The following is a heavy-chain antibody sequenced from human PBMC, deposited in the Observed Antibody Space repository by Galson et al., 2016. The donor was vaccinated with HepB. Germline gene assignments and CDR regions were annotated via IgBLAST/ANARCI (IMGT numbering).Heavy chain of an antibody. CDR3: AGLRGVLATIYYFDY. D-gene: IGHD5-24*01. J-gene: IGHJ4*02. V-gene: IGHV4-30-2*01. CDR1: GGSISSGGFS. Sequence: TLSLTCAISGGSISSGGFSWSWIRQPPGKGLEYIGYISYTGSTYYNPSLKSRVTISVDKSKNQFSLKVSSVTAADTALYYCAGLRGVLATIYYFDYWGQGTLVTVSS. CDR2: ISYTGST.